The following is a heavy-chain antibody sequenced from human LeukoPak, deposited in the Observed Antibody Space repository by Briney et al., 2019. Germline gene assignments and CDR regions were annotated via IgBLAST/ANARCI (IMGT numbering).Heavy chain of an antibody. CDR3: ARGLAAAGTPY. J-gene: IGHJ4*02. CDR2: ISYDGSDK. V-gene: IGHV3-33*05. Sequence: PGGSLRLSCAASGFIFSNYVMHWVRQAPGKGLEWVAVISYDGSDKYYADSVKGRFTISRDNAKNSLYLQMNSLRAEDTALYYCARGLAAAGTPYWGQGTLVTVSS. CDR1: GFIFSNYV. D-gene: IGHD6-13*01.